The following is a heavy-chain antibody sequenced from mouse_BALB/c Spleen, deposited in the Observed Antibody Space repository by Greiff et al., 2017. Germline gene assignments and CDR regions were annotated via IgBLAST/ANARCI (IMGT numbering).Heavy chain of an antibody. D-gene: IGHD1-1*01. Sequence: EVKLMESGGGLVKPGGSLKLSCAASGFTFSSYTMSWVRQTPEKRLEWVATISSGGSYTYYPDSVKGRFTISRDNAKNTLYLQMSSLKSEDTAMYYCTREGGDYYGSSYDYYAMDYWGQGTSVTVSS. J-gene: IGHJ4*01. CDR2: ISSGGSYT. CDR1: GFTFSSYT. V-gene: IGHV5-6-4*01. CDR3: TREGGDYYGSSYDYYAMDY.